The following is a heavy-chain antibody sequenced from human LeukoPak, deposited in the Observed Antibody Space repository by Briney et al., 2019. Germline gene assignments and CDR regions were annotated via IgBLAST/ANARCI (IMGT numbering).Heavy chain of an antibody. CDR2: IYTSGST. Sequence: SSETLSLTCTVSGGSISSGSYYWSWIRQPAGKGLEWIGRIYTSGSTNYNPSLKRRVTISVDTSKNQFFLKLSSVTAADTAVYYCAREADPLKLERPRWGYYGMDVWGQGTTVTVSS. CDR1: GGSISSGSYY. J-gene: IGHJ6*02. CDR3: AREADPLKLERPRWGYYGMDV. V-gene: IGHV4-61*02. D-gene: IGHD1-1*01.